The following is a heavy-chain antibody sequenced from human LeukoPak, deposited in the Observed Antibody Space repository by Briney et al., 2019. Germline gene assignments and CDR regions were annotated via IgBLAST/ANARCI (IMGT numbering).Heavy chain of an antibody. Sequence: ASVKVSSKASGGTFSIYAISWVRQAPGQGLEWMGGIIPIFGTANYAQKFQGRVTITADESTSTAYMELSSLRSEDTAVYYCARTQYSSGWLNFDYWGQGTLVTASS. J-gene: IGHJ4*02. D-gene: IGHD6-19*01. CDR2: IIPIFGTA. CDR1: GGTFSIYA. CDR3: ARTQYSSGWLNFDY. V-gene: IGHV1-69*13.